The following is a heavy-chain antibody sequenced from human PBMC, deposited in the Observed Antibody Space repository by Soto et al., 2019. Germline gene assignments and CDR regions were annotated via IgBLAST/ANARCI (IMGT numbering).Heavy chain of an antibody. Sequence: PSQTLSLTCAISGDSVSSDSAAWNWIRQSPSRGLEWLGRTYYRSEWYNDYAVSMKSRIVITPDTSKNQFSLQLNSVTPEDTAVYFCARDYYYGMDVWGRGTTVTVS. J-gene: IGHJ6*02. CDR3: ARDYYYGMDV. CDR1: GDSVSSDSAA. CDR2: TYYRSEWYN. V-gene: IGHV6-1*01.